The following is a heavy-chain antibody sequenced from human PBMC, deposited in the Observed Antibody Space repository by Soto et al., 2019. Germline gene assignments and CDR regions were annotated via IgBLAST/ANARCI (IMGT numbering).Heavy chain of an antibody. Sequence: QVQLQESGPGLVKPSGTLSLTCAVSGGSISSSNWWSWVRQPPGKGLEWIGEFYHSGRTTYNPSLKSRVTISVDKSKNQFSLKLSSVTAADTAVYYCARGDYDYVWGSYQFDPWGQGTLVTVSS. D-gene: IGHD3-16*02. V-gene: IGHV4-4*02. J-gene: IGHJ5*02. CDR3: ARGDYDYVWGSYQFDP. CDR1: GGSISSSNW. CDR2: FYHSGRT.